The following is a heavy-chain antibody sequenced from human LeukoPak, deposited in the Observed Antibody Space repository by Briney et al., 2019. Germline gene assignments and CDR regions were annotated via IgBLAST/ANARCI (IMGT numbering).Heavy chain of an antibody. CDR2: IGGSGGST. CDR3: AKDEDSIQPRLLDY. CDR1: GFTFSSYA. J-gene: IGHJ4*02. D-gene: IGHD6-6*01. Sequence: GGSLRLSCAASGFTFSSYAMSWVRQAPGKGLEWVSAIGGSGGSTYYADSVKGRFTISRDNSKNTLYLQMNSLRAEDTAVYYCAKDEDSIQPRLLDYWGQGTLVTVSS. V-gene: IGHV3-23*01.